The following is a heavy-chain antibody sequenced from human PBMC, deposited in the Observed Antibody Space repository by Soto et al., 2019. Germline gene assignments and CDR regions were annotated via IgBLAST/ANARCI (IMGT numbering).Heavy chain of an antibody. D-gene: IGHD3-3*01. CDR2: VNPDNGGT. V-gene: IGHV1-2*02. CDR1: GYTFTGNC. CDR3: ARDPRPPSGWLGFWEYGMDV. J-gene: IGHJ6*02. Sequence: ASVKVSCKASGYTFTGNCIHWVRQAPGQGLEWMGWVNPDNGGTTSAQKFQGRVTMTRDTSVTTAYMELSRLTSDDTAVYYCARDPRPPSGWLGFWEYGMDVWGQGTTVTVSS.